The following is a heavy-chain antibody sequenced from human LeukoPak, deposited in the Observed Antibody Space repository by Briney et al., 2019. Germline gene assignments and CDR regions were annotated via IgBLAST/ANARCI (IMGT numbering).Heavy chain of an antibody. CDR2: ISGSGGST. CDR3: AKGSNAYISSFDY. V-gene: IGHV3-23*01. CDR1: GFTFSSYA. D-gene: IGHD1-26*01. Sequence: PGGSLRLSCAASGFTFSSYAMSWVRQAPGKGLEWVSAISGSGGSTYYADSVKGRFTISRDNSKNMLYLQMNSLRAEDTAVYYCAKGSNAYISSFDYWGQGTLVTVSS. J-gene: IGHJ4*02.